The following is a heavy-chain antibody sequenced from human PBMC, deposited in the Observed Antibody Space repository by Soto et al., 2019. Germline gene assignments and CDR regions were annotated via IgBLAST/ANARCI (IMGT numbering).Heavy chain of an antibody. CDR2: IHPSGGGT. CDR3: ARGGHIAVVTASFDY. CDR1: GYTFNTYY. J-gene: IGHJ4*02. Sequence: QVQLVQSGAEVKKPGASVKGSCKPSGYTFNTYYLHWVRQAPGQALEWMGVIHPSGGGTTYAQKFLGRVTVTRDTSTSTVFMELSSLRSDDTAVYYCARGGHIAVVTASFDYWGQGTLVTVSS. V-gene: IGHV1-46*02. D-gene: IGHD2-21*02.